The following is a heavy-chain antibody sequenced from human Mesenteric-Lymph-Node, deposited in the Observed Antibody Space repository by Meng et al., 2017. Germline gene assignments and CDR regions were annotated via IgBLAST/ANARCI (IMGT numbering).Heavy chain of an antibody. CDR1: GYTFTSYA. CDR2: INAGNGDT. J-gene: IGHJ3*02. Sequence: ASVKVSCKASGYTFTSYAMQWVRQAPGQRLEWMGWINAGNGDTKYSQKFQGRVTITRDTSASTAYKELSSLRSEDTAVYYCAREKYYYDSSGYYSYAFDIWGQGTMVTVSS. CDR3: AREKYYYDSSGYYSYAFDI. V-gene: IGHV1-3*01. D-gene: IGHD3-22*01.